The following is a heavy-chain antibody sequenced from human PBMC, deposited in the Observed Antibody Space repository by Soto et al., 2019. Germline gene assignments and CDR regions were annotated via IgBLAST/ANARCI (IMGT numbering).Heavy chain of an antibody. V-gene: IGHV4-34*01. Sequence: PXETLSLTCAVYGWSFSGYYWSWIRQPPGKGLDWIGEINHSGSTNYNPSLKSRVTISVDTSKNQFSLKLSSVTAADTAVYYCARGGMRYSYGLYYYYYYGMDVWGQGTTVTVSS. D-gene: IGHD5-18*01. CDR3: ARGGMRYSYGLYYYYYYGMDV. CDR1: GWSFSGYY. J-gene: IGHJ6*02. CDR2: INHSGST.